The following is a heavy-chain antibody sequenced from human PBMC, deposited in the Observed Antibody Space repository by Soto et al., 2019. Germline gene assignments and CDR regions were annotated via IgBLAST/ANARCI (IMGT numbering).Heavy chain of an antibody. CDR2: ISSSSSSI. J-gene: IGHJ1*01. CDR1: GFTFSSYS. D-gene: IGHD3-22*01. CDR3: AKDYYYDSSGQGYFQH. Sequence: GGSLRLSCAASGFTFSSYSMNWVRQAPGKGLEWVSAISSSSSSIYYADSVKGRFTISRDNSKNTLYLQMNSLRAEDTAVYYCAKDYYYDSSGQGYFQHWGQGTLVTVSS. V-gene: IGHV3-21*01.